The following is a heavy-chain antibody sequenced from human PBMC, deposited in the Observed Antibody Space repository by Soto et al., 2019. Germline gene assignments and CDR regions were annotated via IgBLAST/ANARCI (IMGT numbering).Heavy chain of an antibody. Sequence: ETLSLTCAVYGGSFSGYYWSWIRQPPGKGLEWIGEVNHSGSTNYNPSLKSRVTISVDTSKNQFSLKLSSVTAADTAVYYCARYSYGYHYYYGMDVWGQGTTVTVSS. V-gene: IGHV4-34*01. D-gene: IGHD5-18*01. CDR3: ARYSYGYHYYYGMDV. J-gene: IGHJ6*02. CDR1: GGSFSGYY. CDR2: VNHSGST.